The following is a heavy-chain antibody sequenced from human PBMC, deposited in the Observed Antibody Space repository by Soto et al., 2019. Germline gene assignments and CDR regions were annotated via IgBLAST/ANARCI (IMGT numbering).Heavy chain of an antibody. CDR1: GFTFSSDA. CDR3: AKRGDSTSWYWFDP. D-gene: IGHD6-13*01. V-gene: IGHV3-23*01. Sequence: GSLRLSCAAPGFTFSSDAMSWVRQSPGKGLEWVSSISGSGTSTYYADSVKGRFTISRDDSKNTLFLQMDSLRAEDTAVYYCAKRGDSTSWYWFDPWGQGTLVTVSS. J-gene: IGHJ5*02. CDR2: ISGSGTST.